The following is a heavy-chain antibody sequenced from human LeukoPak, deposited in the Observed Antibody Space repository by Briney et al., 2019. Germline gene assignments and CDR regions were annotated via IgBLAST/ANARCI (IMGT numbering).Heavy chain of an antibody. J-gene: IGHJ4*02. Sequence: SETLSLTCTVSGGSVSSYYWSWIRQPPGKGLEWIGYIYYSGSTNYNPSLKSRVTISVDTSKNQFSLKLSSVTAADTAVYYCARARISSSWTYYFDYWGQGTLVTVSS. CDR1: GGSVSSYY. CDR2: IYYSGST. CDR3: ARARISSSWTYYFDY. D-gene: IGHD6-13*01. V-gene: IGHV4-59*02.